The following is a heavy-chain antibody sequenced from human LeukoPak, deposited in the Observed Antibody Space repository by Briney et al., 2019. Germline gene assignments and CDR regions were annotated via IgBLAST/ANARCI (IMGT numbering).Heavy chain of an antibody. V-gene: IGHV1-2*02. Sequence: ASVKVSCKASGYTFTGYYMHWVRQAPGQGLEWMGWINPNSGGTNYAQKFQGRVTMTRDTSISTAYMELSRLRSDDTAVYYCARDLTGSYCYYYYYMDVWGKGTTVTVSS. D-gene: IGHD3-9*01. CDR1: GYTFTGYY. J-gene: IGHJ6*03. CDR3: ARDLTGSYCYYYYYMDV. CDR2: INPNSGGT.